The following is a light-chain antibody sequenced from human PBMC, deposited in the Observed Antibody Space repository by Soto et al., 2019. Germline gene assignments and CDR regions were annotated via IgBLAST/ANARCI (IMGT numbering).Light chain of an antibody. CDR1: QTISSW. J-gene: IGKJ1*01. Sequence: DIQMTQSPSTLSGSVGDRVTITCRASQTISSWLAWYQQKPGKAPKLLIYKASTLKSGVPSRFSGSGSGTEITPTISRLQPDDFATYYCQHYNSYSEAFGQGNKVELK. CDR2: KAS. CDR3: QHYNSYSEA. V-gene: IGKV1-5*03.